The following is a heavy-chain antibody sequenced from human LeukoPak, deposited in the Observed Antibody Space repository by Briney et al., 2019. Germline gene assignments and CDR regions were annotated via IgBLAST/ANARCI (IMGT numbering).Heavy chain of an antibody. CDR2: IYYSGST. Sequence: SETLSLTCTVSGGSISSYYWSWIRQPPGKGLEWIGHIYYSGSTKYNPSLESRVTISVDTSKNQISLNLSSVTAADTAVYFCARHNSTWYGHWGQGTLVTVSS. J-gene: IGHJ5*02. V-gene: IGHV4-59*08. CDR3: ARHNSTWYGH. D-gene: IGHD2/OR15-2a*01. CDR1: GGSISSYY.